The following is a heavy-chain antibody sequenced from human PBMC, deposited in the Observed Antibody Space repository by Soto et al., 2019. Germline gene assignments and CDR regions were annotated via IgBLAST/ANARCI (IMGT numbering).Heavy chain of an antibody. CDR1: GGTFSTYA. V-gene: IGHV1-69*01. CDR2: ITPFLGTT. CDR3: AREDNTFDNSGQDHNAFEV. J-gene: IGHJ3*01. Sequence: QVQLVQSGAEVKRPGSSVKVSCKASGGTFSTYALSWVRQAPGQGLEWLGEITPFLGTTDYSQKFRGRVTVTADETTSTADMELSSLTSEDTAVYYCAREDNTFDNSGQDHNAFEVWGPGTMVTVSS. D-gene: IGHD3-22*01.